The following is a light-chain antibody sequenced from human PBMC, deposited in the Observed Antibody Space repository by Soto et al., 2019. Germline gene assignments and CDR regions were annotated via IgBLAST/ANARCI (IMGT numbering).Light chain of an antibody. Sequence: DIQMTQSPSSLSASVGDRVTLTCRASQSISSCVNWYQQKPGKAPKVLSYGASSLQTGDPSRFSGSGSGTDFTLTISSLQPEDSAHYCCQQSHRACTFGQGTKVEI. CDR3: QQSHRACT. J-gene: IGKJ1*01. CDR1: QSISSC. V-gene: IGKV1-39*01. CDR2: GAS.